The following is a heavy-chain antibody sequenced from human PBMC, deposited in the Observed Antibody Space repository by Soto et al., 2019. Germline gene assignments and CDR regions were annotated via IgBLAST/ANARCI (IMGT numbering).Heavy chain of an antibody. Sequence: SETLSLTCTVSGGSISSYYWSWIRQPPGKGLEWIGYIYYSGSTNYNPSLKSRVTISVDTSKNQFSLKLSSVTAADTAVYYCARHDASGYDLNYWGQGTLVTVSS. J-gene: IGHJ4*02. CDR3: ARHDASGYDLNY. CDR2: IYYSGST. V-gene: IGHV4-59*08. CDR1: GGSISSYY. D-gene: IGHD5-12*01.